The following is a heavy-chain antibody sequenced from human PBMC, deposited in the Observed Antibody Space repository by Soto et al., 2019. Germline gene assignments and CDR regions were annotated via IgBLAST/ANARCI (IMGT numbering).Heavy chain of an antibody. D-gene: IGHD6-13*01. CDR3: ARDVAAAGTFDY. J-gene: IGHJ4*02. CDR1: GGSISSSSYY. CDR2: IYYSGST. V-gene: IGHV4-39*02. Sequence: SETLSLTCTVSGGSISSSSYYWGWIRQPPGKGLEWIGSIYYSGSTYYNPSLKSRVTISVDTSKNQFSLKLSSVTAADTAVYYCARDVAAAGTFDYWCQGILVTVSS.